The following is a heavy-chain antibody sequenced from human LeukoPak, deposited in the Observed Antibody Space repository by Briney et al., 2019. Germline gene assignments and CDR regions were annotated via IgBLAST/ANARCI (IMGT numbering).Heavy chain of an antibody. V-gene: IGHV3-21*01. CDR3: ARDEYSSSWYDDSHGY. CDR1: GFTFSSYS. Sequence: NPGGSLRLSCAASGFTFSSYSMNWVRQAPRKGLEWVSSISSSSSYIYYADSVKGRFTISRDNAKNSLYLQMNSLRAEDTAVYYCARDEYSSSWYDDSHGYWGQGTLVTVSS. CDR2: ISSSSSYI. D-gene: IGHD6-13*01. J-gene: IGHJ4*02.